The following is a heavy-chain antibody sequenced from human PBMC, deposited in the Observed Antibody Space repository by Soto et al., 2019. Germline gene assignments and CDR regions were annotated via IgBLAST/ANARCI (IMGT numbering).Heavy chain of an antibody. J-gene: IGHJ6*02. V-gene: IGHV4-34*01. Sequence: QVQLQQWGAGLLRPSETLSLTCAVYGGSFRDFYWSWLRQTPEKGLEWIGEINHSGDTKYNPSLESRVTISVDTSKNQFSLKVIFVTPADTAVYYCARTGGMDVWGPGATVTVSS. CDR1: GGSFRDFY. CDR2: INHSGDT. CDR3: ARTGGMDV.